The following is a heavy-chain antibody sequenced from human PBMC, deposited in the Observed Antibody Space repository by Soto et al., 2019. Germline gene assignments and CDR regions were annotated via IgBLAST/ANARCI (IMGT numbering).Heavy chain of an antibody. D-gene: IGHD3-10*01. CDR1: GYSFTSYN. Sequence: QVQLVQSGAEVKNPGASVRLSCKASGYSFTSYNIHWVRQAPGQGLEWMGIINPSFGGTTYAQNFQGRVTMTRVTSTATVYMELTSLRSEDTAVYYCARVWSKLWPPNYGMDVWGQGTTVTVSS. CDR3: ARVWSKLWPPNYGMDV. CDR2: INPSFGGT. J-gene: IGHJ6*02. V-gene: IGHV1-46*01.